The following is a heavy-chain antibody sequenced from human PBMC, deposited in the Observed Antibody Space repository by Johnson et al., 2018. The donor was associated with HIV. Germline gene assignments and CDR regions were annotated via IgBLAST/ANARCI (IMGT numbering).Heavy chain of an antibody. V-gene: IGHV3-66*02. Sequence: MLLVESGGGLIQPGGSLRVSCAASGFTVSSNYMSWVRQAPGKGLEWVSIIYSGGSTYYTDSVKGRFTISRDNSKNTLYLQMNSLRAEDTAVYYCARIGAWQLHRAFDIWGQGTMVTVSS. CDR3: ARIGAWQLHRAFDI. CDR1: GFTVSSNY. D-gene: IGHD2-15*01. CDR2: IYSGGST. J-gene: IGHJ3*02.